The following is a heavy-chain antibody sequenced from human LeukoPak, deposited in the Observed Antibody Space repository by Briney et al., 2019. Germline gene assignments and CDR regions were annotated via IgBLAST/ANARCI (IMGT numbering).Heavy chain of an antibody. CDR2: IYYSGST. D-gene: IGHD1-1*01. CDR3: ARPPRVYWKLDDAFDH. V-gene: IGHV4-39*01. J-gene: IGHJ3*01. CDR1: GGSISSSSSY. Sequence: PSETLSLTYTVCGGSISSSSSYWGWIRQPPGKGLEWIGSIYYSGSTYYNPSLKSRVTISVDTSKNQFSLKLSSVTAADTAVYYCARPPRVYWKLDDAFDHWGEGQWSPSLQ.